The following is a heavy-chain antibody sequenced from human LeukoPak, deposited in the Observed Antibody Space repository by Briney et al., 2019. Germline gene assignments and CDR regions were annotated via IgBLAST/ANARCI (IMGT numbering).Heavy chain of an antibody. CDR2: IYYSGST. CDR3: ARAYVDIVATGNFDY. Sequence: SETLSLTCTVSGDSISGYYWSWIRQPPGRGLEWIGYIYYSGSTNYNPSLKSRVTISVDTSKNQFSLKLSSVTAADTAVYYCARAYVDIVATGNFDYWGQGTLVTVSS. J-gene: IGHJ4*02. CDR1: GDSISGYY. V-gene: IGHV4-59*01. D-gene: IGHD5-12*01.